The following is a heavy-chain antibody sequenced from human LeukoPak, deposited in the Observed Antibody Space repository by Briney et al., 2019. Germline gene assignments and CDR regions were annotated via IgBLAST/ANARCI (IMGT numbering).Heavy chain of an antibody. CDR1: GFTVSSNY. J-gene: IGHJ5*01. CDR3: AKDAQRGFDYSNSLES. V-gene: IGHV3-33*06. D-gene: IGHD4-11*01. Sequence: PGGSLRLSCAASGFTVSSNYMSWVRQAPGKGLEWVAVIWSDGTNQYYADSVKGRFTISRDDSGNTVYLQMNSLRPEDTGVYYCAKDAQRGFDYSNSLESWGQGTPVTVST. CDR2: IWSDGTNQ.